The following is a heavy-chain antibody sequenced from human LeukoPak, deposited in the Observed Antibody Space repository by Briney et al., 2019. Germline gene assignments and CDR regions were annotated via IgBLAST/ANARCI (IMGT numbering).Heavy chain of an antibody. CDR3: ARYGDHLDY. D-gene: IGHD4-17*01. CDR1: GGSISSYY. CDR2: IYYSGST. J-gene: IGHJ4*02. Sequence: SETLSLTCTVSGGSISSYYWSWLRQPPGKGLEWIGYIYYSGSTNYNPSLKSRVTISVDTSKNQFSLKLSSVTAADTAVYYCARYGDHLDYWGQGTLVTVSS. V-gene: IGHV4-59*08.